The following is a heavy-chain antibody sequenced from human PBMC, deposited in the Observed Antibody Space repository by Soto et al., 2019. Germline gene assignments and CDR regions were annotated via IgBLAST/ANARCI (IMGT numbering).Heavy chain of an antibody. CDR2: IYYSGST. CDR3: ARCPGEHYYYYGMDV. Sequence: PSETLSLTCTVSGGSISSGGYYWSWIRQHPGKGLEWIGYIYYSGSTYYNPSLKSRVTISVDTSKNQFSLKLSSATAADTAVYYCARCPGEHYYYYGMDVWGQGTTVTVSS. J-gene: IGHJ6*02. V-gene: IGHV4-31*03. D-gene: IGHD3-10*01. CDR1: GGSISSGGYY.